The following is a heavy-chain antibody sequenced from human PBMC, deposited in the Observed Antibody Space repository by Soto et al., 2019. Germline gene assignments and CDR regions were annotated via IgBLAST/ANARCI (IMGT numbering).Heavy chain of an antibody. CDR1: GYTFSIYD. J-gene: IGHJ6*03. D-gene: IGHD3-10*01. V-gene: IGHV1-8*01. CDR2: MNPNSGNT. Sequence: VSVKLSCKASGYTFSIYDINWVRQATGQGLEWMGWMNPNSGNTGYAQKFQGRVTMTRNTSISTAYMELSSLRSEDTAVYYCARVVAEDYYYYYMDVWGKGTTVTVSS. CDR3: ARVVAEDYYYYYMDV.